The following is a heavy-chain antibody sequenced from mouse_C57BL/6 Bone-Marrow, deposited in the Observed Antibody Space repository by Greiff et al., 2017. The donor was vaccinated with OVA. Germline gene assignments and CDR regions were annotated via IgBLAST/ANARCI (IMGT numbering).Heavy chain of an antibody. V-gene: IGHV14-3*01. D-gene: IGHD2-2*01. Sequence: VQLQQSVAELVRPGASVKLSCTASGFNIKNTYMHWVKQRPEPGLEWIGRIDPANGNTQYAPKFQGKATITADTTSTTAYLQLSSLTSEDTAIYYCAGVTTCYWYFDVWGTGTTVTVSS. CDR1: GFNIKNTY. CDR3: AGVTTCYWYFDV. CDR2: IDPANGNT. J-gene: IGHJ1*03.